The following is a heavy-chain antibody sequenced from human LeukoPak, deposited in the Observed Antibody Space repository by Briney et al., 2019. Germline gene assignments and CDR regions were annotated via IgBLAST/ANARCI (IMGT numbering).Heavy chain of an antibody. Sequence: GASVKVSCKASGGTFSSYAISWVRQAPGQGLEWMGRIIPIFGTANYAQKFRGKVTITTDESTSTAYMELSSLRSEDTAVYYCARGMVRGVITAYYYYMDVWGKGTTVTVSS. CDR3: ARGMVRGVITAYYYYMDV. CDR2: IIPIFGTA. D-gene: IGHD3-10*01. J-gene: IGHJ6*03. CDR1: GGTFSSYA. V-gene: IGHV1-69*05.